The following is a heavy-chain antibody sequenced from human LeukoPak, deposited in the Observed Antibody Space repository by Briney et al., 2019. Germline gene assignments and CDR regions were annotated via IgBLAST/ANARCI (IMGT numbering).Heavy chain of an antibody. Sequence: WASVKVSCKASGYTFTSYGISWARQAPGQGLEWMGWINTYNGNTNYAQKLQDRVTLTTDTSTSTAYMELRSLRSDDTAVYYCARAAYYYDSSGYYLSYWGQGTLVNVSS. CDR1: GYTFTSYG. J-gene: IGHJ4*02. CDR3: ARAAYYYDSSGYYLSY. V-gene: IGHV1-18*01. CDR2: INTYNGNT. D-gene: IGHD3-22*01.